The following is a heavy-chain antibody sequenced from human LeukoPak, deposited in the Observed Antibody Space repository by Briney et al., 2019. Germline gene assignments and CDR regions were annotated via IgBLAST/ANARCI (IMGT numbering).Heavy chain of an antibody. J-gene: IGHJ6*02. CDR1: GGTLSSYT. CDR3: AREMGIAVAGTPDYYYYGMDV. V-gene: IGHV1-69*04. Sequence: SVKVSCKASGGTLSSYTISWVRQAPGQGLEWMGRIIPILGIANYAQKFQGRVTITADKSTSTAHMELSSLRSEDTAVYYCAREMGIAVAGTPDYYYYGMDVWGQGTTVTVSS. CDR2: IIPILGIA. D-gene: IGHD6-19*01.